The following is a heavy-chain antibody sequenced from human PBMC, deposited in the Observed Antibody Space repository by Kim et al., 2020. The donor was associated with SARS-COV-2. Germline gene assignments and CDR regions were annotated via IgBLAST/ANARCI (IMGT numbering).Heavy chain of an antibody. V-gene: IGHV3-21*01. CDR2: ISGNTHYI. J-gene: IGHJ4*02. D-gene: IGHD4-17*01. Sequence: GGSLRLSCAASGFTFSTYSMTWVRQAPGKGLEWVSSISGNTHYIYHADSMKGRFTISRDNAKNSLCLQMNSLRAEDTAVYYCARDLSTTVTSLKFDHWGQGTLVTVSS. CDR3: ARDLSTTVTSLKFDH. CDR1: GFTFSTYS.